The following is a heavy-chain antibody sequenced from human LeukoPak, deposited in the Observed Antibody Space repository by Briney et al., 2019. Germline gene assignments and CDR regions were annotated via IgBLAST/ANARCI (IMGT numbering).Heavy chain of an antibody. Sequence: ASVKVSCKASGGTFSSYAISWVRQAPGQGLEWMGGIIPIFGTANYAQKFQGRVTITADESTSTAYMEPNSLRSEDTAVYYCARLYCSSTSCYSNYYMDVWGKGTTVTVSS. CDR3: ARLYCSSTSCYSNYYMDV. J-gene: IGHJ6*03. D-gene: IGHD2-2*01. CDR1: GGTFSSYA. CDR2: IIPIFGTA. V-gene: IGHV1-69*13.